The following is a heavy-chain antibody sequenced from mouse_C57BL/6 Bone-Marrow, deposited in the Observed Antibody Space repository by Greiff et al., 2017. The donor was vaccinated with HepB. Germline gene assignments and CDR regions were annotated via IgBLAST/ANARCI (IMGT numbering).Heavy chain of an antibody. Sequence: QVQLQQPGAELVMPGASVKLSCKASGYTFTSYWMHWVKQRPGQGLEWIGEIDPSDSYTNYNQKFKGKSTLTVDKSSSTAYMQLSSLTSGDSAVYYCAKFSYDGLGTFDYWGQGTTLTVSS. CDR3: AKFSYDGLGTFDY. D-gene: IGHD2-3*01. CDR2: IDPSDSYT. J-gene: IGHJ2*01. V-gene: IGHV1-69*01. CDR1: GYTFTSYW.